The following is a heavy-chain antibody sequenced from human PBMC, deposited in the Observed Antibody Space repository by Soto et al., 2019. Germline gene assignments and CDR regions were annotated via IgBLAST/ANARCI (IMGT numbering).Heavy chain of an antibody. CDR3: VRIRRGDGYTFGY. V-gene: IGHV3-74*01. J-gene: IGHJ4*02. Sequence: PGGSLRLSCAASGFSLSNYWMHWVRQAPGKGLVWVSRINIDGSTTTYADSVKGRFTISRDNAKNTLYLQMNSLRDEDTAVYYCVRIRRGDGYTFGYWGQGTLVTVSS. CDR2: INIDGSTT. D-gene: IGHD5-12*01. CDR1: GFSLSNYW.